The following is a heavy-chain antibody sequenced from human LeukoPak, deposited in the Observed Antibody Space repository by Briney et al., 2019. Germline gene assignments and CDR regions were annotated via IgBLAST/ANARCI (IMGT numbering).Heavy chain of an antibody. Sequence: SETLSLTCTVSGGSISSYYWSWIRQPTGKGLEWIGYLYYSGSTNYNPSLKSRVTISVDTSKNQFSLKLSSVTAADTAVYYCARVRDSSGWSPYYYFDYWGQGTLVTVSS. D-gene: IGHD6-19*01. CDR1: GGSISSYY. J-gene: IGHJ4*02. CDR3: ARVRDSSGWSPYYYFDY. CDR2: LYYSGST. V-gene: IGHV4-59*01.